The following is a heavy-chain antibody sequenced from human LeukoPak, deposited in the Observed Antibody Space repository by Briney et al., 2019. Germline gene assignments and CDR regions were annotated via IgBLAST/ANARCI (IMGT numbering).Heavy chain of an antibody. CDR1: GFSFMNAW. D-gene: IGHD2/OR15-2a*01. CDR3: TTFYHEYSPY. V-gene: IGHV3-15*01. J-gene: IGHJ4*02. CDR2: IKSNADGGTP. Sequence: GGSLRPSCAASGFSFMNAWMIWVRQAPGKGLEWVGRIKSNADGGTPDYAAPARGRFTISRDDSKNTLYLQMNSLKTEDTAVYYCTTFYHEYSPYWGRGTLVTVSS.